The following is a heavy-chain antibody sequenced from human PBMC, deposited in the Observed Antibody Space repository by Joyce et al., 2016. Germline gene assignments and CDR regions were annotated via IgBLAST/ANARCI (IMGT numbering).Heavy chain of an antibody. D-gene: IGHD7-27*01. CDR1: GGSFSGYY. Sequence: QVQLQQWGAGLLKPSETLSLTCAVYGGSFSGYYWSWIHQPPGKGLEWIGEINHSGSTNYNPSLKSRVTISVDTSKNQFSLKLSSVTAADTAVYYCARGPRSNWGLVWFDPWGQGTLVTVSS. CDR3: ARGPRSNWGLVWFDP. CDR2: INHSGST. V-gene: IGHV4-34*01. J-gene: IGHJ5*02.